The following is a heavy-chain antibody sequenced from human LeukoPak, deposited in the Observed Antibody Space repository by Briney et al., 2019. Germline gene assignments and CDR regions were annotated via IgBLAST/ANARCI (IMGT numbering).Heavy chain of an antibody. V-gene: IGHV3-21*01. CDR1: GFTFSSYE. CDR2: ISGSSNKI. D-gene: IGHD4/OR15-4a*01. CDR3: ARIPNSANFPNWFDP. J-gene: IGHJ5*02. Sequence: GGSLRLSCAASGFTFSSYEMNWVRQAPGKGLEWMSSISGSSNKIYYADSVRGRSTISRDNAKNSLYLQMNSLRAEDTAVYYCARIPNSANFPNWFDPWGQGTLVTVSS.